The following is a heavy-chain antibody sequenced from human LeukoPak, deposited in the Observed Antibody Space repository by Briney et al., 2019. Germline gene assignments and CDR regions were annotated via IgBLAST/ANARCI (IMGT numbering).Heavy chain of an antibody. Sequence: ASVKVSCKASGYTFTSYDINWVRQATGQGLEWMGWMNPNSGNTGYAQKFQGRVTITRNTSISTAYMELSSLRSEDTAVYYCARGGVRFGELLYFHFDYWGQGTLVTVSS. CDR1: GYTFTSYD. J-gene: IGHJ4*02. V-gene: IGHV1-8*03. D-gene: IGHD3-10*01. CDR3: ARGGVRFGELLYFHFDY. CDR2: MNPNSGNT.